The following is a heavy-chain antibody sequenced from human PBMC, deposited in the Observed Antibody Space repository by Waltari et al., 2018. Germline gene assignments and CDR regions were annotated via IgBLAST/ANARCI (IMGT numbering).Heavy chain of an antibody. J-gene: IGHJ3*02. Sequence: EVQLVESGGGLVQPGGSLRLSCAASGFTFSSYSMTWFRRAPGKGLEWVSYISGDSGSIHYADSVKGRITVSRDNAKNSLYLQMSSLTAEDTAVFYCARDRDWAFDIWGQGTMVTVSS. CDR2: ISGDSGSI. D-gene: IGHD2-21*01. CDR1: GFTFSSYS. V-gene: IGHV3-48*04. CDR3: ARDRDWAFDI.